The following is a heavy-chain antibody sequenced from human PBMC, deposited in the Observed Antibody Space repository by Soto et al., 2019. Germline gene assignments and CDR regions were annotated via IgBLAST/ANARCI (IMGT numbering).Heavy chain of an antibody. CDR1: GYTFNRYA. V-gene: IGHV1-18*01. J-gene: IGHJ5*02. CDR3: ASDRTTDH. Sequence: QVQLVQSGAEVRKPGASVTVSCKASGYTFNRYAISWLRPAPGQGPEWMGWITGDTLEASYARNFQSRVTLSINTSTSTVYMELTSLRDDYTAVSYCASDRTTDHWGQGTLVTVSS. CDR2: ITGDTLEA.